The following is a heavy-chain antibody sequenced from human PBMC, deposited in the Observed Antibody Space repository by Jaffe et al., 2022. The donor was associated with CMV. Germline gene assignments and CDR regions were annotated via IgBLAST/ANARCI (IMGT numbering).Heavy chain of an antibody. CDR2: IYPGDSDT. Sequence: EVQLVQSGAEVKKPGESLKISCKGSGYSFTSYWIGWVRQMPGKGLEWMGIIYPGDSDTRYSPSFQGQVTISADKSISTAYLQWSSLKASDTAMYYCARSPPYRRDGYNYRLADYWGQGTLVTVSS. V-gene: IGHV5-51*01. D-gene: IGHD5-12*01. CDR1: GYSFTSYW. J-gene: IGHJ4*02. CDR3: ARSPPYRRDGYNYRLADY.